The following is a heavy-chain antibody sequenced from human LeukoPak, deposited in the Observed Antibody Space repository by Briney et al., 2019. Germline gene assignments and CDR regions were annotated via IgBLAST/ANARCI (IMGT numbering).Heavy chain of an antibody. J-gene: IGHJ4*02. D-gene: IGHD3-22*01. Sequence: GGSLRLSFTASGFTFSSYWMNWVRQAPGKGREWVAKIKQDGSEKKYVDSVKGRFTISRDNAKNSLYLQMNSLRAEDTAVYYCARVYGVYYDSTGYYSGWGQGTLVTVSS. CDR2: IKQDGSEK. CDR1: GFTFSSYW. V-gene: IGHV3-7*01. CDR3: ARVYGVYYDSTGYYSG.